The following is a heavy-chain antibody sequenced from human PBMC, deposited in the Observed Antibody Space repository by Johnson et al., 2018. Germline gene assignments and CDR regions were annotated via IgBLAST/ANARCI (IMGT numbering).Heavy chain of an antibody. CDR2: ISYDGSNK. D-gene: IGHD1-7*01. CDR3: ARASTGTTSYYMDV. CDR1: GFTFSSYA. J-gene: IGHJ6*03. V-gene: IGHV3-30-3*01. Sequence: QVQLLESGGGVVQPGRSLRLSCAASGFTFSSYAMHWVRQAPGKGLEWVAVISYDGSNKYYADSVKGRFTISRENSKKTLYLQMNSLGAEDTAVYYCARASTGTTSYYMDVWGKGTTVTVSS.